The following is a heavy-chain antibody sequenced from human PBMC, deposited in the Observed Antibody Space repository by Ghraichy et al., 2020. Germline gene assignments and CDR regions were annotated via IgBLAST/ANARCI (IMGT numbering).Heavy chain of an antibody. CDR1: GGSISRYY. Sequence: SQTLSLTCTVSGGSISRYYWSWIRQPPGKGLEWIGYIYYSGITNYNPSLKSRVTISVDTSKNQFSLKLSSVTAADTAVYYCARDGDGSLDYWGQGTLVTVSS. CDR2: IYYSGIT. CDR3: ARDGDGSLDY. J-gene: IGHJ4*02. V-gene: IGHV4-59*01. D-gene: IGHD5-24*01.